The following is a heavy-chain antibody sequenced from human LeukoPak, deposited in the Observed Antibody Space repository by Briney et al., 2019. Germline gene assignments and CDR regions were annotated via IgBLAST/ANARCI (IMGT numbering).Heavy chain of an antibody. CDR3: AKSHASIWNVYDY. CDR2: ITAGGDST. CDR1: GLTFSGYA. V-gene: IGHV3-23*01. D-gene: IGHD6-13*01. Sequence: GGSLRLSCAASGLTFSGYAMSWVRLAPGEGLEWVSAITAGGDSTYYAESVKGRFTISRDNLKNMVFLQMSTLRAEDTAIYYCAKSHASIWNVYDYWGQGTLVTVSS. J-gene: IGHJ4*02.